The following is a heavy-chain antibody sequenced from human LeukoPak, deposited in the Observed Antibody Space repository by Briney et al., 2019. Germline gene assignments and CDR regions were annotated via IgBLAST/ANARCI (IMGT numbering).Heavy chain of an antibody. Sequence: SGGSLRLSCAASGFTFDDYAMLWVPQARGKGLVGVSGISWYSGSIGYADSVEGRFTISRDNGNSSLYLQMNSLRAEDTALYYCAKDIGDILTGRYGMDVWGQGTTVTVSS. CDR1: GFTFDDYA. D-gene: IGHD3-9*01. J-gene: IGHJ6*02. V-gene: IGHV3-9*01. CDR3: AKDIGDILTGRYGMDV. CDR2: ISWYSGSI.